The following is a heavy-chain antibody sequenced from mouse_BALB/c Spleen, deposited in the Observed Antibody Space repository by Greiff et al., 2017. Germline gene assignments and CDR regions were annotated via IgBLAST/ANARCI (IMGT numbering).Heavy chain of an antibody. J-gene: IGHJ2*01. CDR3: TRKGNLGRYYFDY. D-gene: IGHD2-1*01. V-gene: IGHV6-6*02. CDR2: IRLKSNNYAT. Sequence: EVKLVESGGGLVQPGGSMKLSCVASGFTFSNYWMNWVRQSPEKGLEWVAEIRLKSNNYATHYAESVKGRFTISRDDSKSSVYLQMNNLRAEDTGIYYCTRKGNLGRYYFDYWGQGTTLTVSS. CDR1: GFTFSNYW.